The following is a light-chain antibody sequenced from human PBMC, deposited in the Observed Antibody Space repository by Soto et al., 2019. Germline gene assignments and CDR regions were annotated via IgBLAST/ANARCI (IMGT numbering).Light chain of an antibody. Sequence: DIQMTQSPSSLSASVGDRVTITCQASQDIRKYLNWYQQKPGKAPILLIYDASHLETGVPSRFSGSGSGTYFTFTISSLQPEDIATYYCQQHDNLPITFGQGTRLDMK. CDR2: DAS. V-gene: IGKV1-33*01. J-gene: IGKJ5*01. CDR1: QDIRKY. CDR3: QQHDNLPIT.